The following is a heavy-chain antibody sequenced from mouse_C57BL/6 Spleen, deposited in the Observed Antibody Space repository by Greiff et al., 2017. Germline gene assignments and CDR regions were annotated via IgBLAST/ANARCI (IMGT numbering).Heavy chain of an antibody. CDR1: GYTFTSYW. Sequence: QVQLQQSGAELVQPGASVKVSCKASGYTFTSYWMHWVKQRPGQGLEWIGRIHPSDSDTNYNQKFKGKATLTVDKSSSTAYMQLSSLTSEDSAVYYCARYYYGSSYVTSYYAMDYWGQGTSVTVSS. D-gene: IGHD1-1*01. V-gene: IGHV1-74*01. CDR3: ARYYYGSSYVTSYYAMDY. CDR2: IHPSDSDT. J-gene: IGHJ4*01.